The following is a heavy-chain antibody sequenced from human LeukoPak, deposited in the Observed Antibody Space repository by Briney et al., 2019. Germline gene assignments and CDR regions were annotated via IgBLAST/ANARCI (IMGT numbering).Heavy chain of an antibody. D-gene: IGHD5-12*01. CDR2: ISGSGGTI. V-gene: IGHV3-48*03. J-gene: IGHJ4*02. CDR1: GFTFNNYE. CDR3: AGARHDGYDF. Sequence: GGSLRLSCAASGFTFNNYEMNWVRQAPGKGLEWLSYISGSGGTIDYADSVKGRFTISRDNAKNSLCLQLNSLRAEDTAIYYCAGARHDGYDFWGQGSLVTVSS.